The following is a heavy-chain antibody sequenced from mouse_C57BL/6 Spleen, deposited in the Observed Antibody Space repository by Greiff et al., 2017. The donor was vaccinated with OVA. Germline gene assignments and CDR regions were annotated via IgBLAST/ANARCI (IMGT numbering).Heavy chain of an antibody. CDR1: GFTFSDYG. CDR2: ISSGSSTI. J-gene: IGHJ1*03. Sequence: EVMLVESGGGLVKPGGSLKLSCAASGFTFSDYGMHWVRQAPEKGLEWVAYISSGSSTIYYADTVKGRFTISRDNAKNTLFLQMTSLRSEDTAVYYCARNWYWYFDVWGTGTTVTVSS. D-gene: IGHD4-1*01. CDR3: ARNWYWYFDV. V-gene: IGHV5-17*01.